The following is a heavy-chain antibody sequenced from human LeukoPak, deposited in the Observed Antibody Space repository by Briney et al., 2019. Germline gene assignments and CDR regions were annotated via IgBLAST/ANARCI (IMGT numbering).Heavy chain of an antibody. CDR2: ISQTGST. V-gene: IGHV4-4*02. D-gene: IGHD5-12*01. CDR3: ARVNSGYDWGSRKYYYYMDV. CDR1: GDSASSSHW. Sequence: PSETLSLTCGVSGDSASSSHWWSWVRQPPGKGLEWIGEISQTGSTKYNPSLKSRVTISVDKSKNQFSLKLSSVTAADTAVYYCARVNSGYDWGSRKYYYYMDVWGKGTTVTVSS. J-gene: IGHJ6*03.